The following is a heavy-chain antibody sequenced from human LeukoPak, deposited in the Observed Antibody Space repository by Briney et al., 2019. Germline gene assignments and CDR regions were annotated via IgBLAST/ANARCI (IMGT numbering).Heavy chain of an antibody. CDR2: ITDSGGST. V-gene: IGHV3-23*01. D-gene: IGHD5/OR15-5a*01. CDR3: AKRPVSVDSYDY. J-gene: IGHJ4*02. CDR1: GFTFRSYW. Sequence: GGSLRLSCAGSGFTFRSYWMHWVRQAPGKGLEWVSSITDSGGSTFYAASVKGRFTISRDNSKNTLYLQMDSLRAEDTAVYSCAKRPVSVDSYDYWGQGTLVTVSS.